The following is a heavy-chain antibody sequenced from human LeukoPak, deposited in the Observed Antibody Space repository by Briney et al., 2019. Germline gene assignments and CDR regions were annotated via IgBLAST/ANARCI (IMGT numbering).Heavy chain of an antibody. D-gene: IGHD3-22*01. CDR1: GYSFTSYW. V-gene: IGHV5-51*01. CDR3: ARHGWYYYDSSGYSYSHFDY. J-gene: IGHJ4*02. CDR2: IYPGDSDT. Sequence: GESLKISCKGSGYSFTSYWIGWVRQMPGKGLEWMGIIYPGDSDTRYSPSFQGQVTISADKSISTAYLQWSSLKASDTAMYYCARHGWYYYDSSGYSYSHFDYWGQGTLVTVSS.